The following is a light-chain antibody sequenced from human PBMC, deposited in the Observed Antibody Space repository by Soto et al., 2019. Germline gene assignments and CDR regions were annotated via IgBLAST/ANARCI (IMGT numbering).Light chain of an antibody. CDR2: AAS. Sequence: IQLTQSPSSLSASVGDRVTITCRASQGISYYLAWYQQKPGKAPKLLIYAASTLQSGVPSRISGSGSGTDFTLTISSLQPEDVATYYCQKYSSAPFTFGPGTKVDIK. V-gene: IGKV1-27*01. CDR3: QKYSSAPFT. CDR1: QGISYY. J-gene: IGKJ3*01.